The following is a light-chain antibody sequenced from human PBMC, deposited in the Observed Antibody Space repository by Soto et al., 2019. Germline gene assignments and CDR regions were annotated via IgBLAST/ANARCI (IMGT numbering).Light chain of an antibody. CDR3: HQYTNWPPIT. J-gene: IGKJ5*01. CDR1: QSISNF. Sequence: EIVFSQSPATLSLSPGERATLSCRASQSISNFLAWYQQKPGQAPRLLIYDASTRATGIPARFSGSGSGTEFTLTISSLQSEDFAIYYCHQYTNWPPITFGQGTRLEIK. V-gene: IGKV3-15*01. CDR2: DAS.